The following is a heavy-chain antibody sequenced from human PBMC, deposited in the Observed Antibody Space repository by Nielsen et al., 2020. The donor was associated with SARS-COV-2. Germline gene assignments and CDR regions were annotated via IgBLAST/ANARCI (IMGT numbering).Heavy chain of an antibody. J-gene: IGHJ4*02. CDR1: GFTFNTYS. CDR3: ARGGVLWFAELPDY. D-gene: IGHD3-10*01. V-gene: IGHV3-48*01. Sequence: LKISCIASGFTFNTYSMNWVRQAPGKGLEWVSYISAGSATIYYADSVKGRFTISRDNVKNSLYLQLSSLSAEDTAVYYCARGGVLWFAELPDYWGQGTLVTVSS. CDR2: ISAGSATI.